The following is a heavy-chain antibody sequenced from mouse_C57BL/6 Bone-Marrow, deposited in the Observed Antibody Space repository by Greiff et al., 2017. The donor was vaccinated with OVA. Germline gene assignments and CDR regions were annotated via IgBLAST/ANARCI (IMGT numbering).Heavy chain of an antibody. Sequence: VQLQQSGPVLVKPGPSVKISCKASGFTFTDYYMHWVKQSHGKSLEWIGSVYPYNGGTSYNQKFKGKATLTVDTSSSTAYMELNSLTSEDSAVYYCASSGGTNWAWFAYWGQGTLVTVSA. CDR2: VYPYNGGT. D-gene: IGHD4-1*01. J-gene: IGHJ3*01. V-gene: IGHV1-36*01. CDR1: GFTFTDYY. CDR3: ASSGGTNWAWFAY.